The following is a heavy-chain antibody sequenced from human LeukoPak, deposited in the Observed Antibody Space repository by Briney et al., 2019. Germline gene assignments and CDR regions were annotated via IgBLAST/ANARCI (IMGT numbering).Heavy chain of an antibody. V-gene: IGHV4-59*11. CDR3: ARLDGSRYYYDSSGYYYFDY. CDR1: GSSISSHY. D-gene: IGHD3-22*01. Sequence: SETLSLTCTVSGSSISSHYWSWIRQPPGKGLEWIGYIYYSGSTNYNPSLKSRVTISVDTSKNQFSLKLSSVTAADTAVYYCARLDGSRYYYDSSGYYYFDYWGQGTLVTVSS. CDR2: IYYSGST. J-gene: IGHJ4*02.